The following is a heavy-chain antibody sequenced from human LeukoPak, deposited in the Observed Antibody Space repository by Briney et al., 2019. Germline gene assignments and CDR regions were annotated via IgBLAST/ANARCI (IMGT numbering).Heavy chain of an antibody. CDR1: GFTLRYYA. D-gene: IGHD3-10*01. J-gene: IGHJ4*02. Sequence: GASLVLSCAASGFTLRYYAMSWVRQAPRKGLEWVSAISGSGGSTYYADSVKGRFTISRDNSKNTLYLQMNSLRAEDTAVYYCAKDRFFFDYWGQGTLVTVSS. CDR3: AKDRFFFDY. CDR2: ISGSGGST. V-gene: IGHV3-23*01.